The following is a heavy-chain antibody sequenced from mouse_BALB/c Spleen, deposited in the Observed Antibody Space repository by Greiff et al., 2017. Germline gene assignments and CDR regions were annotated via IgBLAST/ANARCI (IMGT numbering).Heavy chain of an antibody. CDR2: IWGDGST. D-gene: IGHD3-2*01. Sequence: VHLVESGPGLVAPSQSLSITCTVSGFSLTGYGVNWVRQPPGKGLEWLGMIWGDGSTDYNSALKSRLSISKDNSKSQVFLKMNSLQTDDTARYYCARADSSGYVGYYFDYWGQGTTLTVSS. CDR1: GFSLTGYG. J-gene: IGHJ2*01. CDR3: ARADSSGYVGYYFDY. V-gene: IGHV2-6-7*01.